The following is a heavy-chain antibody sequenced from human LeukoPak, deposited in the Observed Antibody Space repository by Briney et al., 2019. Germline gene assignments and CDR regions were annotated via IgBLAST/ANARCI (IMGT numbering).Heavy chain of an antibody. Sequence: SVKVSCKASGYTFTSYGISWVRQAPGQGLEWMGWISAYNGNTNYAQKLQGRVTMTTDTSTSTAYMELSSLRSEDTAVYYCARGKDPSPSFYYYDSSGYTYYFDYWGQGTLVTVSS. V-gene: IGHV1-18*01. CDR1: GYTFTSYG. CDR3: ARGKDPSPSFYYYDSSGYTYYFDY. J-gene: IGHJ4*02. CDR2: ISAYNGNT. D-gene: IGHD3-22*01.